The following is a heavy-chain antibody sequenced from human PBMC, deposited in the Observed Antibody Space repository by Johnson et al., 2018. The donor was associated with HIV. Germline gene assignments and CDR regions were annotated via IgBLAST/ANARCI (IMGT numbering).Heavy chain of an antibody. D-gene: IGHD4-11*01. Sequence: VQLVESGGGLVQPGGSLRLSCAASGFTFSSYDMHWVRQATGKGLEWVSAIGTAGDTYYPGSVKGRFTISRENAKNSLYLQMNSLRAGDTAVYYCARRSIRSDGFDIWGQGTMVTVSS. V-gene: IGHV3-13*01. CDR2: IGTAGDT. CDR3: ARRSIRSDGFDI. J-gene: IGHJ3*02. CDR1: GFTFSSYD.